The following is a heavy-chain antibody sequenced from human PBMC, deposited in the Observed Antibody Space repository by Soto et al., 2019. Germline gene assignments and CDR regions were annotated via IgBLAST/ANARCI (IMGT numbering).Heavy chain of an antibody. Sequence: QVQLVQSGAGVKKPGASVTVSCKASGYIFSSYAMHWVRQAPGQRLEWMGLVNPANGYTKYSQTSQGRVTITWDTSSSTAYMDLSSLRSGDTAVYSCARRITVTVGVDYWGQGTLVTVSS. J-gene: IGHJ4*02. CDR3: ARRITVTVGVDY. D-gene: IGHD3-10*01. CDR1: GYIFSSYA. V-gene: IGHV1-3*01. CDR2: VNPANGYT.